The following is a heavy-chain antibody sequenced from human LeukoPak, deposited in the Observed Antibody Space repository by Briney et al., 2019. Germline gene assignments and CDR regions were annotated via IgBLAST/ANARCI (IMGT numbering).Heavy chain of an antibody. CDR3: ATDRYSSGWPNFDY. CDR2: IIPILGIA. Sequence: GASVKVSCKASGGTFSSYAISWVRQAPGQGLEWMGRIIPILGIANYAQKFQGRVTITADKSTSTAYMELSSLRSEDTAVYYCATDRYSSGWPNFDYWGQGTLVTVSS. D-gene: IGHD6-19*01. CDR1: GGTFSSYA. V-gene: IGHV1-69*04. J-gene: IGHJ4*02.